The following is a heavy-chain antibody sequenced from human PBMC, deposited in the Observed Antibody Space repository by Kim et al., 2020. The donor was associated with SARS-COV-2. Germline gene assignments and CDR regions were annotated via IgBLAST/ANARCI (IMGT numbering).Heavy chain of an antibody. Sequence: VKGRFTFSRENSKTWLYLQMTSLRFEDTAVYYCAKLPGEYCSGGNCYFDYWGQGTLVTVSS. CDR3: AKLPGEYCSGGNCYFDY. V-gene: IGHV3-23*01. J-gene: IGHJ4*02. D-gene: IGHD2-15*01.